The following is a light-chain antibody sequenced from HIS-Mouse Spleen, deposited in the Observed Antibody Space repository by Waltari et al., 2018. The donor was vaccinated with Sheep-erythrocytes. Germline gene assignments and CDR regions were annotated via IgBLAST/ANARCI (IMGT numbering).Light chain of an antibody. CDR3: AAWDDSLNGPV. J-gene: IGLJ3*02. V-gene: IGLV3-10*01. CDR1: ALPKKY. CDR2: EAS. Sequence: SYELTQPPSVSVSPGQTARSTCSGDALPKKYAYGYQQKSGQAPVLVIYEASKRPSGSHEGFSGSSSGTMATLTISGLQSEDEADYDWAAWDDSLNGPVFGGGTKLTVL.